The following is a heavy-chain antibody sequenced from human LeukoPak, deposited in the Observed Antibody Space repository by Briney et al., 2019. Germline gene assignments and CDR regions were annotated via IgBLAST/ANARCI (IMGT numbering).Heavy chain of an antibody. V-gene: IGHV4-34*01. Sequence: SETLSLTCAVYGGSFSGYYWSWIRHPPGKGLEWVGEINHSGSTNYNPSLKSRVTISVDTSKNQFSLKLSSVTAADTAVYYCARERVAATPTFDYWGQGTLVTVSS. CDR3: ARERVAATPTFDY. CDR1: GGSFSGYY. J-gene: IGHJ4*02. CDR2: INHSGST. D-gene: IGHD2-15*01.